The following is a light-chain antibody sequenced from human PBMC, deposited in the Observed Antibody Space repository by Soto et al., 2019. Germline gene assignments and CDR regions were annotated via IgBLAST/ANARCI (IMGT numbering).Light chain of an antibody. J-gene: IGLJ2*01. V-gene: IGLV1-40*01. Sequence: QTVVTQPPSVSGAPGQRVTISCTGSSSNIGAGYDVRWYQQLPGTAPKLLIYGNSNRPSGVPDRFSGSKSGTSASLAITGLQAEDEADYYCQSYDSSLSVVFGGGTKVTVL. CDR2: GNS. CDR1: SSNIGAGYD. CDR3: QSYDSSLSVV.